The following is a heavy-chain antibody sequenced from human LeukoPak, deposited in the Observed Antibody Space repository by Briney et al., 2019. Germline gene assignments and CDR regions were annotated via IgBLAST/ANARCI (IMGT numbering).Heavy chain of an antibody. J-gene: IGHJ3*02. D-gene: IGHD5-18*01. CDR3: ARSGYSYGADSLDI. V-gene: IGHV4-34*01. CDR2: INHSGST. Sequence: SSETLSLTCAVYGGSFSGYYWSWIRQPPGKGLEWIGEINHSGSTNYNPSLKSRVTISVDTSKNQFSLKLSSVTAADTAVYYCARSGYSYGADSLDIWGRGTMVTVSS. CDR1: GGSFSGYY.